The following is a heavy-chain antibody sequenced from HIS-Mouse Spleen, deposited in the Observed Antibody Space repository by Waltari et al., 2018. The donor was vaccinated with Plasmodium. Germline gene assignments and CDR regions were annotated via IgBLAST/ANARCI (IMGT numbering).Heavy chain of an antibody. Sequence: QVQLQESGPGLVKPSETLSLTCTVSGCSISSYYWSWIRQPPGKGLEWIGYIYYSGSTNYTPPLKSRVTISVDTSKNQFSLKLSSVTAADTAVYYCARVGYDYNFDYWGQGTLVTVSS. CDR2: IYYSGST. D-gene: IGHD5-12*01. CDR1: GCSISSYY. CDR3: ARVGYDYNFDY. V-gene: IGHV4-59*01. J-gene: IGHJ4*02.